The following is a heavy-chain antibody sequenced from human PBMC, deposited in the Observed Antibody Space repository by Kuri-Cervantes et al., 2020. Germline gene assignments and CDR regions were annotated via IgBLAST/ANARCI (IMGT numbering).Heavy chain of an antibody. D-gene: IGHD5-18*01. CDR3: ASGLIQLWIPDY. CDR2: INPNSGGT. V-gene: IGHV1-2*02. J-gene: IGHJ4*02. CDR1: GGTFSSYA. Sequence: ASVKVSCKASGGTFSSYAISWVRQAPGQGLEWMGWINPNSGGTNYAQKFQGRVTMTRDTSISTAYMELSRLRSDDTAVYYCASGLIQLWIPDYWGQGTLVTVSS.